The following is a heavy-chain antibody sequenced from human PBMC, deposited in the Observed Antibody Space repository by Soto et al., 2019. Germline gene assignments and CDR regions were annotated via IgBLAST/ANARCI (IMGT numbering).Heavy chain of an antibody. J-gene: IGHJ4*02. Sequence: SGPTLVNPTQTLTLTCTFSGFSLRTNGVGVGWIRQPPGKALEWLALVYWNDDKRYSPSLKSRLTITKDTSNNQVVLTIPNVYSVDTAPYYCLDRAAQSGNYRLLDCCGQGTLVVVSS. CDR1: GFSLRTNGVG. D-gene: IGHD1-26*01. V-gene: IGHV2-5*01. CDR3: LDRAAQSGNYRLLDC. CDR2: VYWNDDK.